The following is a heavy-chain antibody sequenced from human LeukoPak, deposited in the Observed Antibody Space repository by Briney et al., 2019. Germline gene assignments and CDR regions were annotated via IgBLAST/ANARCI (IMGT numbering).Heavy chain of an antibody. CDR2: MNPNSGDT. J-gene: IGHJ4*02. CDR3: ARAGLGGVAVAGRLGY. CDR1: GYTFTSYD. V-gene: IGHV1-8*01. D-gene: IGHD6-19*01. Sequence: ASVKVSCKASGYTFTSYDISWVRQATGRGLEWMGWMNPNSGDTGYAQKFQGRVTMTRNTSISTAYMELSSLRSEDTAVYYCARAGLGGVAVAGRLGYWGQGTLVTVSS.